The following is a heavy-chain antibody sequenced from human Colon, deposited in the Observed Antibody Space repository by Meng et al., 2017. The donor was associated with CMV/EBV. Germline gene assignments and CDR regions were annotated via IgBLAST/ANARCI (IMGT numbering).Heavy chain of an antibody. D-gene: IGHD4-23*01. CDR3: ARHGGAARWELWLGY. CDR2: IMTRPYGETT. CDR1: GFTFGDYA. Sequence: GESLKISCSASGFTFGDYAMAWVRQAPGKGLEWVGFIMTRPYGETTEYAASVQGRFTISRDDSKSIAYLQMNSVKAEDTAVYYCARHGGAARWELWLGYWGQGTPVTVSS. J-gene: IGHJ4*02. V-gene: IGHV3-49*04.